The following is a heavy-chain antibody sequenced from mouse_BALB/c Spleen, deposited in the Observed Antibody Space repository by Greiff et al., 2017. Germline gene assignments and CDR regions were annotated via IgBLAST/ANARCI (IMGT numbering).Heavy chain of an antibody. D-gene: IGHD1-1*02. CDR2: IYPGDGDT. V-gene: IGHV1-87*01. Sequence: VKLQESGAELARPGASVKLSCKASGYTFTSYWMQWVKQRPGQGLEWIGAIYPGDGDTRYTQKFKGKATLTADKSSSTAYMQLSSLASEDSAVYYCARWGGNYGYFDVWGAGTTVTVSS. CDR1: GYTFTSYW. J-gene: IGHJ1*01. CDR3: ARWGGNYGYFDV.